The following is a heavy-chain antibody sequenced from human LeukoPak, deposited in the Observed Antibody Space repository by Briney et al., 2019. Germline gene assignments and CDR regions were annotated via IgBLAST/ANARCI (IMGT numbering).Heavy chain of an antibody. CDR1: GFTFSSYG. Sequence: GGSLRLSCAASGFTFSSYGMHWVRQAPGKGLEWVAVISYDGSNKYYADSVKGRFTISRDNSKNTLYLQMNSLRAEDTAVYYCAREALNEYYYDSSGYYDPWGQGTLVTVSS. V-gene: IGHV3-30*03. D-gene: IGHD3-22*01. J-gene: IGHJ5*02. CDR2: ISYDGSNK. CDR3: AREALNEYYYDSSGYYDP.